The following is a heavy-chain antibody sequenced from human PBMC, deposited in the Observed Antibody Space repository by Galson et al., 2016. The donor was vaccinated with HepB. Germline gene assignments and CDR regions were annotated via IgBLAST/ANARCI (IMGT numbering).Heavy chain of an antibody. CDR3: ARDLGAAVATNY. D-gene: IGHD5-12*01. J-gene: IGHJ4*02. CDR1: GGTFSNYA. Sequence: SVKVSCKASGGTFSNYAISWVRQAPGQGLEWMGGIIPIFGTANYAQMFQGRVTITADESTSTAYMELTSLRSEDTAVYYCARDLGAAVATNYWGQGTLVTVSS. V-gene: IGHV1-69*13. CDR2: IIPIFGTA.